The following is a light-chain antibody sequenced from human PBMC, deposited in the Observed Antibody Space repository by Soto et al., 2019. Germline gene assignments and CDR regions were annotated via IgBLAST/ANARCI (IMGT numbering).Light chain of an antibody. Sequence: EVVLTQSPGTLSLFPGERATLSCRASQSVSSSYLAWYHQKPGQAPRLLIFGASSRDTGIPDRFSGSGSGTDFILTISRREPEDFAVYYCQQYGNSRWTFGQGTKVEIK. V-gene: IGKV3-20*01. CDR1: QSVSSSY. J-gene: IGKJ1*01. CDR2: GAS. CDR3: QQYGNSRWT.